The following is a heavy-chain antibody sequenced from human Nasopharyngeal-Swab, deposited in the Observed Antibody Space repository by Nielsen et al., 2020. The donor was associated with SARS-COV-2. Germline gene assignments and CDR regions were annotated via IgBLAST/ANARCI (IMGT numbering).Heavy chain of an antibody. V-gene: IGHV3-74*01. CDR2: ISEDGSIT. CDR1: GFTFSSHW. J-gene: IGHJ4*02. CDR3: ASQLGHPDS. Sequence: GGSLRLSCAASGFTFSSHWMHWVRQAPGKGLVWVSRISEDGSITTSADSVKGRFTISRDNAKNTLFLQMHSLRADDTAIYYCASQLGHPDSWGQGTLVTVSS. D-gene: IGHD2-2*01.